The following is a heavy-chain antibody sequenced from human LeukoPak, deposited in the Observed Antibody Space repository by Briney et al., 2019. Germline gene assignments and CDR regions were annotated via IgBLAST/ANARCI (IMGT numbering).Heavy chain of an antibody. CDR3: AKDTAVGLSIFDY. V-gene: IGHV3-23*01. D-gene: IGHD4-23*01. CDR1: GFTFSSYA. CDR2: ISGSGGST. J-gene: IGHJ4*02. Sequence: PGGSLRLSCAASGFTFSSYAMSWVRQAPGKGLEWVSAISGSGGSTYYADSVKGRLTISRDNSKNTLYLQMNSLRAEDTAVYYCAKDTAVGLSIFDYWGQGTLVTVSS.